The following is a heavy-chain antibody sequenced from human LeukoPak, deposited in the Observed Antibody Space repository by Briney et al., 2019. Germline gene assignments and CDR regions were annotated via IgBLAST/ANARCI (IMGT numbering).Heavy chain of an antibody. CDR3: ARVGVVVAATGNLWFDP. D-gene: IGHD2-15*01. J-gene: IGHJ5*02. Sequence: GGSLRLSCAASGFTFSSYEMNWVRQAPGKGLEWVSYISSSGSTIYYADSVKGRFTISRDNAKNPLYLKMNSLRAEDTAVYYCARVGVVVAATGNLWFDPWGQGTLVTVSS. CDR1: GFTFSSYE. V-gene: IGHV3-48*03. CDR2: ISSSGSTI.